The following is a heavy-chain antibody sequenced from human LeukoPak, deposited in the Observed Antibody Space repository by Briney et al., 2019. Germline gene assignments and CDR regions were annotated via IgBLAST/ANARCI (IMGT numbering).Heavy chain of an antibody. V-gene: IGHV3-23*01. J-gene: IGHJ4*02. D-gene: IGHD3-3*01. CDR2: ISGSGGST. CDR3: AKVRRLLYNYFDY. Sequence: GGSLRLSCAASGFTFSSYAMSWVRQAPGKGLEWVLAISGSGGSTYYADSVKGRFTISRDNSKNTLYLQMNSLRAEDTAVYYCAKVRRLLYNYFDYWGQGTLVTVSS. CDR1: GFTFSSYA.